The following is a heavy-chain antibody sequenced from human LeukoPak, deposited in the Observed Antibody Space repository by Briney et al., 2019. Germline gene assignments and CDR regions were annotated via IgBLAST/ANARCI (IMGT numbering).Heavy chain of an antibody. CDR2: INPNSGGT. CDR3: ASIYYGSGYDGGWFDP. D-gene: IGHD3-10*01. J-gene: IGHJ5*02. V-gene: IGHV1-2*02. CDR1: GYTFTGYY. Sequence: ASVKVSCKASGYTFTGYYMHWVRQAPGQGLEWMGWINPNSGGTNYAQKFQGRVTMTRDTSISTAYMELSRLRSDDTAVYYCASIYYGSGYDGGWFDPWGQGTLVTVSS.